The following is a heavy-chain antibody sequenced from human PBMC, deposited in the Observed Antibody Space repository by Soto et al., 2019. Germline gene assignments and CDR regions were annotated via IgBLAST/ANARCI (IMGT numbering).Heavy chain of an antibody. V-gene: IGHV5-51*01. CDR2: IYPADSDT. D-gene: IGHD2-21*01. CDR1: GYSFSNYW. Sequence: LKISCEGSGYSFSNYWIAWVRRMPGKGLEWMGIIYPADSDTRYSPSFQGQVTISADKYISTAYLQWTSLKAADTAVYYCASSAYYYGMDVWGQGTTVTVSS. CDR3: ASSAYYYGMDV. J-gene: IGHJ6*02.